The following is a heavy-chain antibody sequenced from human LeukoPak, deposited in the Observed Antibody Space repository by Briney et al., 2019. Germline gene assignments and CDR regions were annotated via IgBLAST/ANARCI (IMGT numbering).Heavy chain of an antibody. CDR2: INPSGGST. CDR3: ARDWGYGDSEYNWFDP. D-gene: IGHD4-17*01. J-gene: IGHJ5*02. V-gene: IGHV1-46*01. Sequence: ASVKVSCKASGYTFTSYYMHWVRQAPGQGLGWIGVINPSGGSTSYAKKFQGRVTMTRDTSTSTVYMVLSSLRSEDTAVYYCARDWGYGDSEYNWFDPWGQGTLVTVSS. CDR1: GYTFTSYY.